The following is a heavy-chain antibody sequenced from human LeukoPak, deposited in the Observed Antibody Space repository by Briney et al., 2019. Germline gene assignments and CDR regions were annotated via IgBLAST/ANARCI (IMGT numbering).Heavy chain of an antibody. CDR2: IIPVLGIA. J-gene: IGHJ6*02. Sequence: GASVKVSCKASGGTFIKYSISWVRQRPGQGLEWMGGIIPVLGIANYAQKFQGRVTITADESTSTAYMELSSLISEDTAVYYCAAPQSRISSYYYVMDVWGQGTTVTVSS. CDR3: AAPQSRISSYYYVMDV. D-gene: IGHD2-15*01. CDR1: GGTFIKYS. V-gene: IGHV1-69*10.